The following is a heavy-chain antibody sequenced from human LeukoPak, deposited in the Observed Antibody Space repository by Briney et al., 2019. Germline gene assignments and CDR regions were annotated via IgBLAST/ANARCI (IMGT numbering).Heavy chain of an antibody. CDR2: IYYSGST. J-gene: IGHJ3*02. CDR3: ARISVEDAFDI. CDR1: GGSISSYY. V-gene: IGHV4-59*01. D-gene: IGHD4-23*01. Sequence: SSETLSLTCTVSGGSISSYYWSWIRQPPGKGLDWIGYIYYSGSTNYNPSLKIRVPISVDKYKHQLSLKLSSVTAADPAVYYCARISVEDAFDIWGQGTMVTVSS.